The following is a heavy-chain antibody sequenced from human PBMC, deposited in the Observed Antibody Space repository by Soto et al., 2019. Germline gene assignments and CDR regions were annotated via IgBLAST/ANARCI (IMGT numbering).Heavy chain of an antibody. D-gene: IGHD3-10*01. J-gene: IGHJ3*02. CDR1: GFTFSSYA. CDR2: ISYDGSNK. CDR3: ARGQTSLWFGELLSLTRHDAFDI. Sequence: GGSLRLSCAASGFTFSSYAMHWVRQAPGKGLEWVAVISYDGSNKYYADSVEGRFTISRDNSKNTLYLQMNSLRAEDTAVYYCARGQTSLWFGELLSLTRHDAFDIWGQGTMVTVSS. V-gene: IGHV3-30-3*01.